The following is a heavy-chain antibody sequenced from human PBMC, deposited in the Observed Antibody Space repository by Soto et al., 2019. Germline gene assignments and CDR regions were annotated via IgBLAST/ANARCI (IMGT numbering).Heavy chain of an antibody. J-gene: IGHJ5*02. CDR2: IYPSGST. CDR1: GGSVSSSNYS. V-gene: IGHV4-30-2*01. CDR3: ARGQRTEDWVDP. Sequence: QLQLQESGSGLVKPSQTLSLTCTVSGGSVSSSNYSWSWIRQPPGKGLEWIGYIYPSGSTYYNPSPXSXXPISIDRSKHQFSLKLSSVTAADTAVYYCARGQRTEDWVDPWGQGNLVTVPS.